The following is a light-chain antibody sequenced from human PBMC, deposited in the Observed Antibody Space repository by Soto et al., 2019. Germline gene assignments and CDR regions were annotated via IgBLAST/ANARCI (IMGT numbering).Light chain of an antibody. CDR3: QQTYSTPRT. V-gene: IGKV1-39*01. CDR1: QSISDY. CDR2: VAS. Sequence: DIQMTQSPSSLSASVGDRVTITCRASQSISDYLNWYQQKPGIAPKLLIYVASSLQSGVPSRFSGSGSGTDFTLTISSLQPEDFATYYCQQTYSTPRTFGQGTKVEIK. J-gene: IGKJ1*01.